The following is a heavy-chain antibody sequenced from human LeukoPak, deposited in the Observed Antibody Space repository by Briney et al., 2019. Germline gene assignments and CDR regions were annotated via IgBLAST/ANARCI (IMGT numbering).Heavy chain of an antibody. Sequence: GRSLRLSCAASGFTFDDYAMHWVRHAPGKGLEWVSGISWNSGSIVYADSVKGRFTISRDNAKNSLYLQMNSLRAEDTALYYCAKDMVFRSGWYGWFDPWGQGTLVTVSS. CDR3: AKDMVFRSGWYGWFDP. D-gene: IGHD6-19*01. CDR1: GFTFDDYA. CDR2: ISWNSGSI. J-gene: IGHJ5*02. V-gene: IGHV3-9*01.